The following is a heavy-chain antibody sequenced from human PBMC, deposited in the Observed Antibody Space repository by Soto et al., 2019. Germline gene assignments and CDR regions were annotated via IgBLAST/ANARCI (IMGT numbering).Heavy chain of an antibody. CDR3: AKDSSDFWSGYYTSPPY. V-gene: IGHV3-23*01. CDR1: GFTFSSYA. Sequence: PGGSLRLSCAASGFTFSSYAMSWVRQAPGKGLEWVSAISGSGGSTYYADSVKGRFTISRDNSKNTLYLQMNSLRAEDTAVYYCAKDSSDFWSGYYTSPPYWGQGTLVTVSS. J-gene: IGHJ4*02. D-gene: IGHD3-3*01. CDR2: ISGSGGST.